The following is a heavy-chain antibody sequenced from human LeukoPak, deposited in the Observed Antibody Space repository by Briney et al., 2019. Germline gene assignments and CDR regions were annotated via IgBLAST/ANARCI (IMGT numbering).Heavy chain of an antibody. CDR1: GGSISTYY. CDR2: MYYSGST. D-gene: IGHD4-17*01. J-gene: IGHJ4*02. Sequence: SETLSLTCTVSGGSISTYYGNWIRQSPGKGLEWIGYMYYSGSTNYNPSLKSRVTISVDTSKNESSLKLSSVTAADTAVYYCARTPATTWTNHFDYWGQGTLVTVSS. CDR3: ARTPATTWTNHFDY. V-gene: IGHV4-59*01.